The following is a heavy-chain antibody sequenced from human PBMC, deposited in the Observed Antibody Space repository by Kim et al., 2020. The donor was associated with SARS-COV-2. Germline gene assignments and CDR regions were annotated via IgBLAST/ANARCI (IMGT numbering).Heavy chain of an antibody. Sequence: SVKVSCKASGGTFSSYAISWVRQAPGQGLEWMGRIIPILGITNYAQKLQGRVMITADKSTSTVYMELSSLRSEDTAVYYCAKDRVSMVRGVSDNYYYYG. J-gene: IGHJ6*01. D-gene: IGHD3-10*01. V-gene: IGHV1-69*04. CDR2: IIPILGIT. CDR3: AKDRVSMVRGVSDNYYYYG. CDR1: GGTFSSYA.